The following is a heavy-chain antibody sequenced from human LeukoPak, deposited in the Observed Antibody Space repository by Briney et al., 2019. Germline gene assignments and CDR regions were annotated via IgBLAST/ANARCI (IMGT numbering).Heavy chain of an antibody. CDR1: GFTFSSYA. Sequence: QAGGSLRLSCAASGFTFSSYAMSGVRQAPGKGLEWVSAISGSGGSTYYADSVKGRFTISRDNSKNTLYLQMNSLRAEDTAVYYCARDSNLSTLDYWGQGTLVTVSS. J-gene: IGHJ4*02. CDR2: ISGSGGST. V-gene: IGHV3-23*01. CDR3: ARDSNLSTLDY.